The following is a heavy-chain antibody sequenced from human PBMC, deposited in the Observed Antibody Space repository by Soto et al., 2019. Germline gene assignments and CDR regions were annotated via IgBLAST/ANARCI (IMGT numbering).Heavy chain of an antibody. CDR3: AIYRFSGVFQGGFDP. Sequence: PSETLSLTCTVSGASISSGDYYWNWIRQSPGKGLEWIGYIHYSGSTHYNPSLKSRLVISLDTSKNQFSLKLNSVTAADTAVYYCAIYRFSGVFQGGFDPWAQGTLVTVSS. D-gene: IGHD3-3*01. J-gene: IGHJ5*02. V-gene: IGHV4-30-4*01. CDR1: GASISSGDYY. CDR2: IHYSGST.